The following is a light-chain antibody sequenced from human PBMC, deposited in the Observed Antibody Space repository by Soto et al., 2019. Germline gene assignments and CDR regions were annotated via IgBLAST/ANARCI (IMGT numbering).Light chain of an antibody. V-gene: IGKV1-39*01. CDR3: QQSYRTT. CDR1: QSISSY. CDR2: AAS. Sequence: DIQMTQSPSSLSASVGDRVTITCRASQSISSYLNWYQQKPGKAPKLLIYAASSMQSGVPSRCSGSGSGTDFTLTISSLQPEDFATYYCQQSYRTTSGGGTKVEIK. J-gene: IGKJ4*02.